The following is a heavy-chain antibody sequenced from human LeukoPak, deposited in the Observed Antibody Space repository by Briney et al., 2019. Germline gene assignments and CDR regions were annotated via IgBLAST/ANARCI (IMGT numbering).Heavy chain of an antibody. J-gene: IGHJ4*02. CDR1: GFTFSSYA. V-gene: IGHV3-23*01. CDR3: AKLQAGYFDSSGYHFDY. CDR2: MSGSGGPT. D-gene: IGHD3-22*01. Sequence: AGGSLRLSCAASGFTFSSYAMSWVRQAPGKGLEWVSVMSGSGGPTYYADSVKGRFTISRDNSKNTLYLQLNSLRADVTAVYYCAKLQAGYFDSSGYHFDYWGQGTLVTVSS.